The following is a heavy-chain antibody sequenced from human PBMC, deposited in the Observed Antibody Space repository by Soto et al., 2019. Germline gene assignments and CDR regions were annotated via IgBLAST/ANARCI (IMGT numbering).Heavy chain of an antibody. CDR2: IDPSDSYT. CDR1: GYSFTSYW. V-gene: IGHV5-10-1*01. J-gene: IGHJ6*02. Sequence: GESLKISCKGSGYSFTSYWISWVRQMPGKGLEWRGRIDPSDSYTNYSPSFQGHVTISADKSISTAYLQWSSLKASDTAMYYCARGTDFSSSSPDYYYYGMDVWGQGTTVTVSS. CDR3: ARGTDFSSSSPDYYYYGMDV. D-gene: IGHD6-6*01.